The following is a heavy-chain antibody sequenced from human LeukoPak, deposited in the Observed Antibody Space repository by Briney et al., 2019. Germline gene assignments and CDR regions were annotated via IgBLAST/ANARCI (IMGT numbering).Heavy chain of an antibody. J-gene: IGHJ6*03. CDR2: IKSDGSTT. CDR3: ARDRRSAMADNKYYYYYYMDV. V-gene: IGHV3-74*01. Sequence: PGGSLRLSCAASGFTLSSYWMHWVRQAPGKGLVWVSRIKSDGSTTNYADSVKGRFTISRDNAKNTLYLQMNSLRAEDTAVYYCARDRRSAMADNKYYYYYYMDVWGKGTTVTVSS. D-gene: IGHD5-18*01. CDR1: GFTLSSYW.